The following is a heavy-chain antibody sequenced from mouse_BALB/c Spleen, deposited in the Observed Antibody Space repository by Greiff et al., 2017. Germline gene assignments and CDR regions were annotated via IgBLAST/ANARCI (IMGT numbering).Heavy chain of an antibody. D-gene: IGHD1-2*01. CDR3: ARLDYYGYRY. Sequence: FQLQQSGPELAKPGASVKIPCKASGYIFTDYNMDWVKQSHGKSLEWIGDINPNNGGTIYNQKFKGKATLTVDKSSSTAYMELRSLTSEDTAVYYCARLDYYGYRYWGQGTTLTVSS. CDR1: GYIFTDYN. CDR2: INPNNGGT. V-gene: IGHV1-18*01. J-gene: IGHJ2*01.